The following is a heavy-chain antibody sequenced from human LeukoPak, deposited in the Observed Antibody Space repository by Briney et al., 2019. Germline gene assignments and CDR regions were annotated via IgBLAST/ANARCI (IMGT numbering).Heavy chain of an antibody. V-gene: IGHV4-61*02. CDR1: GGSISSGSYY. J-gene: IGHJ6*03. CDR3: ARHAIPYCSSTSCYLEDYYYYYMDV. CDR2: IYTSGST. Sequence: SQTLSLTCTVSGGSISSGSYYWSWIRQPAGKGLEWIGRIYTSGSTYYNPSLKGRVTISVDTSKNQFSLKLSSVTAADTAVYYCARHAIPYCSSTSCYLEDYYYYYMDVWGKGTTVTVSS. D-gene: IGHD2-2*01.